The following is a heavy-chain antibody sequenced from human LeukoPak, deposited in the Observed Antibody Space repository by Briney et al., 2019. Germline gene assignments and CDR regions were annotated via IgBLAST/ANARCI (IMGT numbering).Heavy chain of an antibody. V-gene: IGHV3-66*01. Sequence: GGSLRLSCAASGFTVSSNYMSWVRQAPGKGLEWVSVIYSGVSTYYADSVKGRFTISRDNSKNTLYLQMNSLRAEDTAVYYCARDQTFDYGDYIGSNYYYGMDVWGQGTTVTVSS. CDR2: IYSGVST. CDR1: GFTVSSNY. D-gene: IGHD4-17*01. J-gene: IGHJ6*02. CDR3: ARDQTFDYGDYIGSNYYYGMDV.